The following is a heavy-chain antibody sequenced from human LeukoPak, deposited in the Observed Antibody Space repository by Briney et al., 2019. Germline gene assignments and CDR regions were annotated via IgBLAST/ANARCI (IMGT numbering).Heavy chain of an antibody. CDR2: ISGSGDNT. Sequence: PGGSLRLSCAASGFTFSSYWMNWVRQAPGKGLEWVSAISGSGDNTYYADSVKGRFTISRDNSKNTLYLQMNSLRAEDTAVYYCARSNTEAHWGQGTLVTVSS. J-gene: IGHJ4*02. CDR1: GFTFSSYW. V-gene: IGHV3-23*01. D-gene: IGHD2-2*02. CDR3: ARSNTEAH.